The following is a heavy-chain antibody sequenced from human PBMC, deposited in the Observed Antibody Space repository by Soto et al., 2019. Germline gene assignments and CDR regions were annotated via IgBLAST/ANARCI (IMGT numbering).Heavy chain of an antibody. CDR1: GGSVSSGRYY. J-gene: IGHJ6*02. D-gene: IGHD3-10*01. CDR3: ARAYYYGSGRGRSMDA. V-gene: IGHV4-61*03. CDR2: MFDSGST. Sequence: QVQLQESGPGLVKASETLSLTCTVSGGSVSSGRYYWSWIRQPPGKGLEWIGYMFDSGSTNYNPSIKRRVTRAVDTSTNHFSLKLGSVTAAATAVYYCARAYYYGSGRGRSMDAWGQGTTVTVSS.